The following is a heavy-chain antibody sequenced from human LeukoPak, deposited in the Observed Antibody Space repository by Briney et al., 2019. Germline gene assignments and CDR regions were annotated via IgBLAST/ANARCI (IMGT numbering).Heavy chain of an antibody. D-gene: IGHD2-2*01. CDR1: EFTFTNFW. CDR3: ARDSASCRGCAFDI. CDR2: TNRDGSEK. J-gene: IGHJ3*02. V-gene: IGHV3-7*01. Sequence: GGSLRLSCAASEFTFTNFWMSWVRQAPGKGLEWVANTNRDGSEKYYVDSVKGRVTISRDNAMNFLYLQLNSLRVDDTAVYYCARDSASCRGCAFDIWGQGAVVTVSS.